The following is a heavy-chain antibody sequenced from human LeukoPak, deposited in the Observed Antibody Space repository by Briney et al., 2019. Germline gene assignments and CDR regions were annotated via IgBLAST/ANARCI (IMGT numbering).Heavy chain of an antibody. CDR3: ARDQHYDFWSGYGFDY. V-gene: IGHV7-4-1*02. J-gene: IGHJ4*02. CDR1: GYSFTGSA. CDR2: INTNTGNP. Sequence: ASVKVSCKASGYSFTGSAMNWVRQAPGQGLEWMGWINTNTGNPTYAQGFTGRFVFSLDTSVSTAYLQISSLKAEDTAVYYCARDQHYDFWSGYGFDYWGQGTLVTVSS. D-gene: IGHD3-3*01.